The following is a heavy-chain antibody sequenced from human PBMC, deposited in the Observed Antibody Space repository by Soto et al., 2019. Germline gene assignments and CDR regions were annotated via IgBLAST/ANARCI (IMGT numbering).Heavy chain of an antibody. D-gene: IGHD6-19*01. J-gene: IGHJ1*01. CDR2: IYPGDSDV. Sequence: GESLKISCKGFGYSFTSYWLAWVRQMPGKGLEWMGLIYPGDSDVRYSPSFQGQVTISADKSITTAYLQWTSLKASDTAMYYCARQAVAGTGFFQHWGQGSLVTVSS. CDR1: GYSFTSYW. V-gene: IGHV5-51*01. CDR3: ARQAVAGTGFFQH.